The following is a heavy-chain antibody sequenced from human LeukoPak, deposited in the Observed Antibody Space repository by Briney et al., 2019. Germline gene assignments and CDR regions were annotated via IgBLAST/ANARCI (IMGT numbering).Heavy chain of an antibody. CDR1: GFTFSDYY. J-gene: IGHJ3*02. CDR2: ISSSGRTI. CDR3: ARAPYYYDSSGYYGAFDI. D-gene: IGHD3-22*01. Sequence: GGSLRLSCAASGFTFSDYYMSWIRQAPGKGLEWVSYISSSGRTIYYADSVKGRFTISRDNSKNTLYLQMNSLRAEDTAVYYCARAPYYYDSSGYYGAFDIWGQGTMVTVSS. V-gene: IGHV3-11*01.